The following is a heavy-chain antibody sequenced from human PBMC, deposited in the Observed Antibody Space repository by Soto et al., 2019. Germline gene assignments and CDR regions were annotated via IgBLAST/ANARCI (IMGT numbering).Heavy chain of an antibody. CDR2: ISGSGGST. D-gene: IGHD1-26*01. CDR3: ARRGSGIYYDY. CDR1: EFAFSSYA. Sequence: EVQLLESGGGLVQPGGSLRLSCAASEFAFSSYAMRWVRQAPGKGLEWVSAISGSGGSTYYADSVKGRFTISRDNSKNTLYLQMNSLRAEDTAVYYCARRGSGIYYDYWGQGTLVTVSS. V-gene: IGHV3-23*01. J-gene: IGHJ4*02.